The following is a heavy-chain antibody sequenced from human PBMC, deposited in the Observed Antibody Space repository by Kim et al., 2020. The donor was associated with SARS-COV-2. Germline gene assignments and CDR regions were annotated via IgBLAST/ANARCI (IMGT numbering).Heavy chain of an antibody. V-gene: IGHV1-2*02. J-gene: IGHJ5*02. CDR1: GYTFTGYY. CDR3: ARVVVPAAKNNWFDP. D-gene: IGHD2-2*01. Sequence: ASVKVSCKASGYTFTGYYMHWVRQAPGQGLEWMGWINPNSGGTNYAQKFQGRVTMTRDTSISTAYMELSRLRSDDTAVYYCARVVVPAAKNNWFDPWGQGTLVTVSS. CDR2: INPNSGGT.